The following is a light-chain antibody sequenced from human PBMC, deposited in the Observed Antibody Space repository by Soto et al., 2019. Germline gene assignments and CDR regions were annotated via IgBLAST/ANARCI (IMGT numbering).Light chain of an antibody. J-gene: IGKJ1*01. Sequence: DIQITESPSAVSASVGDTVTITCRASQSVADSLAWYQVKPGEAPKLLIFHVSNLETGVPSRFSGSGSGTEFSLTIRGLQPDDFATYYCQQYDYSRTFGQGSKVDIK. V-gene: IGKV1-5*01. CDR3: QQYDYSRT. CDR1: QSVADS. CDR2: HVS.